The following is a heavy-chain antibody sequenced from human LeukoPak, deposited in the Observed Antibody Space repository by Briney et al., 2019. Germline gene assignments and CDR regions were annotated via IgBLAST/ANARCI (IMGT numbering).Heavy chain of an antibody. CDR3: ARDVVAAAGTWDY. CDR1: GYSISSGYY. D-gene: IGHD6-13*01. Sequence: SETLSLTCTVSGYSISSGYYWGWIRQPPGKGLEWIGSIYHSGSTYYNPSLKSRVTMSVDTSKNQFSLKLSSVSAADTAVYYCARDVVAAAGTWDYWGQGTLVTVSS. CDR2: IYHSGST. V-gene: IGHV4-38-2*02. J-gene: IGHJ4*02.